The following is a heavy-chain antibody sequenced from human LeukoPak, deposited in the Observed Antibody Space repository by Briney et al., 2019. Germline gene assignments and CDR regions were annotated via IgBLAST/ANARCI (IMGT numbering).Heavy chain of an antibody. J-gene: IGHJ6*02. CDR2: ISAYNGNT. CDR3: ARESIAVAGHYYYYGMDV. CDR1: GYTFTGYY. D-gene: IGHD6-19*01. V-gene: IGHV1-18*04. Sequence: ASVKVSCKASGYTFTGYYMHWVRQAPGQGLEWMGWISAYNGNTNYAQKLQGRVTMTTDTSTSTAYMELRSLRSDDTAVYYCARESIAVAGHYYYYGMDVWGQGTTVTVSS.